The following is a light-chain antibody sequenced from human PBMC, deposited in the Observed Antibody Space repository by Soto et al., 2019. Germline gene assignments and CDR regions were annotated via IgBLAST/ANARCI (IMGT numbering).Light chain of an antibody. Sequence: QSALTQPASVSGSPEQSITISCSGTSSDVGDYNYVSWYQQHPGKAPKLMIYEVSNRPSGVSNRFSGSKSGNTASLTISGLQAEDEADYYCSSYTSSRTLVFGGGTKLTVL. V-gene: IGLV2-14*01. CDR2: EVS. CDR1: SSDVGDYNY. J-gene: IGLJ3*02. CDR3: SSYTSSRTLV.